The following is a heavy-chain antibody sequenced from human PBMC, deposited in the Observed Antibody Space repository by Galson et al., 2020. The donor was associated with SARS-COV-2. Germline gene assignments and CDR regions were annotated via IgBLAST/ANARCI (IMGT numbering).Heavy chain of an antibody. D-gene: IGHD6-19*01. Sequence: GESLKISCAASGFTFSNFGMHWVRQAPGKGLDWVAVISDDANNKYYTDSVKCRFTISRDNSKNTLHLQMNSLRAEDTAVYYCARGAYRSSWALGDAFDIWGQGTMVTVSS. J-gene: IGHJ3*02. CDR2: ISDDANNK. CDR3: ARGAYRSSWALGDAFDI. V-gene: IGHV3-30*03. CDR1: GFTFSNFG.